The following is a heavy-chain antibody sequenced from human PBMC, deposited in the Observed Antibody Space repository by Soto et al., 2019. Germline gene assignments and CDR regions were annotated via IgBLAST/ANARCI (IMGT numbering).Heavy chain of an antibody. D-gene: IGHD3-9*01. J-gene: IGHJ5*02. V-gene: IGHV4-34*01. Sequence: SETLSLTCAVYGGSFSGYYWSWIRQPPGKGLEWIGEINHSGSTNYNPSLKSRVTISIDTSKNQFSLKLSSVTAADTAVYYCARGVLRYFDWASGPYNWSDPWGQGTLVTVS. CDR2: INHSGST. CDR3: ARGVLRYFDWASGPYNWSDP. CDR1: GGSFSGYY.